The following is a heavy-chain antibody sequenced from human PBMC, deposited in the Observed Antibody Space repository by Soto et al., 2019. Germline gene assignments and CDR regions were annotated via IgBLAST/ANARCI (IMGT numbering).Heavy chain of an antibody. V-gene: IGHV3-23*01. CDR3: ARDQFIAVAAPDAFDI. D-gene: IGHD6-19*01. J-gene: IGHJ3*02. CDR1: GCTFSSYA. Sequence: GGSLRLSCAASGCTFSSYAMSWVRQAPGKGLEWVSAISGSGGSTYYADSVKGRFTISRDNSKNTLYLQMNSLRAEDTAVYYCARDQFIAVAAPDAFDIWGQGTMVTVSS. CDR2: ISGSGGST.